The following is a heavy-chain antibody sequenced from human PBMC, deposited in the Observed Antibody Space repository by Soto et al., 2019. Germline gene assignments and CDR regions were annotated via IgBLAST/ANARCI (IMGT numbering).Heavy chain of an antibody. CDR3: ARDLAAGDY. CDR1: GYTFINYY. J-gene: IGHJ4*02. CDR2: FNPTSGST. V-gene: IGHV1-46*01. Sequence: QVQLVQSGAEVTKPGASVKLSCKASGYTFINYYIHWVRQAPGQGLEWMGIFNPTSGSTNYPQKFQGRVTLTRDTSTRTVYMELSSLRFDDTAVYYCARDLAAGDYWGQGTLVTVSS. D-gene: IGHD6-13*01.